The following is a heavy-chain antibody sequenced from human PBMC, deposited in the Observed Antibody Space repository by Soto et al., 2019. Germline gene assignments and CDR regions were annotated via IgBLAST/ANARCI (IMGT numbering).Heavy chain of an antibody. V-gene: IGHV1-69*01. CDR3: ARDGTIQMANFDF. D-gene: IGHD1-1*01. Sequence: QVLLVQSGAEVKKPGSSVKVSCTSSGGPFSSSGISWVRQVPGQGLEWLGGIILLFGTPTYARNFQDRLPITADESTTTAYVELSSLASEDTDIYFCARDGTIQMANFDFWGHGTLVTVSS. J-gene: IGHJ4*01. CDR2: IILLFGTP. CDR1: GGPFSSSG.